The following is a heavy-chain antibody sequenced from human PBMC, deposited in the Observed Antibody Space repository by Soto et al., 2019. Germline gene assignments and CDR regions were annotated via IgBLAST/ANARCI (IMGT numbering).Heavy chain of an antibody. CDR3: ARRARTATTNWGAFDV. J-gene: IGHJ3*01. V-gene: IGHV3-23*01. D-gene: IGHD1-7*01. Sequence: EVQLLESGGGLVQPGGSLRLSCAASGFTFNTYVMNWVRQAPGKGLEWVSTISYSADKTHYADSVKGRFTISRDNSRDTLFLQTNRLRADDAAVYYCARRARTATTNWGAFDVWGQGTMVTVSS. CDR2: ISYSADKT. CDR1: GFTFNTYV.